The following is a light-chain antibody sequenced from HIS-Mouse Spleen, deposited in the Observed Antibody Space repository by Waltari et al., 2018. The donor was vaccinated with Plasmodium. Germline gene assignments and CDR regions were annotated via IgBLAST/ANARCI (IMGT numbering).Light chain of an antibody. CDR2: GKN. Sequence: SSALTHDPAVSVALGQTVRTTCQGASLRSNYASWYQQKPAQAPVLVIYGKNNRPSGIPDRFSGSSSGNTASLTITGAQAEDEADYYCNSRDSSGNHQVFGGGTKLTVL. V-gene: IGLV3-19*01. CDR3: NSRDSSGNHQV. CDR1: SLRSNY. J-gene: IGLJ3*02.